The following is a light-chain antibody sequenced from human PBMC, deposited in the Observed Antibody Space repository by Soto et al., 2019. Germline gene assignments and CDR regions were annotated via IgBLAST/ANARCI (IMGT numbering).Light chain of an antibody. J-gene: IGLJ2*01. CDR2: STN. CDR3: VLFMGSGISV. CDR1: SGSVSTTYY. Sequence: QAVVTQEPSFSVSPGGTVTLTCGLNSGSVSTTYYPSWYQQTPGQAPRTLIHSTNTRSSGVPDRFSGSILGDKAALTITGAQADDESDYYCVLFMGSGISVFGGGTKLTV. V-gene: IGLV8-61*01.